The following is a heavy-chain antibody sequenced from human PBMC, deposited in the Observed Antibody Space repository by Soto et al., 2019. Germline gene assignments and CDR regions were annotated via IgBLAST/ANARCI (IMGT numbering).Heavy chain of an antibody. J-gene: IGHJ6*02. CDR3: AHKGGRGAAMDV. Sequence: QITLKESGPALVKPTQPLTLTCTFSGFSVSTSGVGVAWIRQPPGKALEWLALIYWDGDERYSPFLQSRVTITKDTSKNQVVLTMTNMDPVDTATYYCAHKGGRGAAMDVWGQGTTVTVSS. CDR1: GFSVSTSGVG. D-gene: IGHD2-15*01. V-gene: IGHV2-5*02. CDR2: IYWDGDE.